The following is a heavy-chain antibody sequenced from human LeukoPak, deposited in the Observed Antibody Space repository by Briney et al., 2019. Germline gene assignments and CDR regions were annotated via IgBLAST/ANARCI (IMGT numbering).Heavy chain of an antibody. CDR1: GGSIISNNHY. Sequence: SETLSLTCTVSGGSIISNNHYWGWTRQPPGKGLEWFGSISYSGGTAYNPSLRSRVTISVDTSKNQFSLKVNSVTAADTAVYYCAREVEYYDSSGYRPHAFDIWGQGTLVTVST. D-gene: IGHD3-22*01. CDR3: AREVEYYDSSGYRPHAFDI. CDR2: ISYSGGT. V-gene: IGHV4-39*02. J-gene: IGHJ3*02.